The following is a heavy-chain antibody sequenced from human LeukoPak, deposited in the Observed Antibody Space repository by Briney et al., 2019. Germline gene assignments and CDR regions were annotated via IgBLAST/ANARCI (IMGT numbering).Heavy chain of an antibody. Sequence: RGESLNISCEGSGYRFSNYWIGWVRQIPGKGLEWMGIIYPGDYETRYRPSFQALVPISVDKSISTAYLQWSSLKASGTAMYYCAIPPGYCGNDCSFDHWGQGTLVTVSS. D-gene: IGHD2-21*02. CDR1: GYRFSNYW. CDR3: AIPPGYCGNDCSFDH. CDR2: IYPGDYET. J-gene: IGHJ4*02. V-gene: IGHV5-51*01.